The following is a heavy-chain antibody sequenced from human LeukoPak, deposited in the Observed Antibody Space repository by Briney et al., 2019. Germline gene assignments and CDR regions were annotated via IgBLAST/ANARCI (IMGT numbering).Heavy chain of an antibody. J-gene: IGHJ5*02. D-gene: IGHD2-2*01. CDR1: EYTFTGYY. V-gene: IGHV1-2*02. Sequence: ASVKVSCKASEYTFTGYYMHWVRQAPGQGLEWMGWINPNSGGTNYAQKFQGRVTMTRDTSISTAYMELSRLRSDDTAVYYCAREGDYCSSTSCYSPFDPWGQGTLVTVSS. CDR3: AREGDYCSSTSCYSPFDP. CDR2: INPNSGGT.